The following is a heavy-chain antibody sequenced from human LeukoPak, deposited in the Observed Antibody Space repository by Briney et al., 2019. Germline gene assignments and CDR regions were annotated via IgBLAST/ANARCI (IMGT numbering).Heavy chain of an antibody. CDR2: IYYSGST. V-gene: IGHV4-39*07. CDR1: GGSIRSRSYY. CDR3: ARTPPYYFDY. Sequence: SETLSLTCTVSGGSIRSRSYYWGWIRQPPGKGLEWIGSIYYSGSTYYNPSLKSRVTISVDTSKNQFSLKLSSVTAADTAVYYCARTPPYYFDYWGQGTLVTVSS. J-gene: IGHJ4*02.